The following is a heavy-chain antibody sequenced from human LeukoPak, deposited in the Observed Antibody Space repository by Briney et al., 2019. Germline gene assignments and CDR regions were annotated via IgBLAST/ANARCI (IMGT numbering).Heavy chain of an antibody. D-gene: IGHD3-22*01. J-gene: IGHJ3*02. V-gene: IGHV5-51*01. CDR1: GYSFTSYW. Sequence: GASLKISCKGSGYSFTSYWIGWVRQMPGKGLEWMGIIYPGDSDTRYSPSFQGQVTISADKSISTAYLQWSSLKASDTAMYYCARPGPTYYYDSSGYFYAFDIWGQGTMVTVSS. CDR2: IYPGDSDT. CDR3: ARPGPTYYYDSSGYFYAFDI.